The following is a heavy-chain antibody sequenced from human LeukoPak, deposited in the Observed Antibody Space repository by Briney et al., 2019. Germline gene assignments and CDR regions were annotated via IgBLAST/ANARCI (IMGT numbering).Heavy chain of an antibody. CDR1: GFTFSDYY. D-gene: IGHD4-17*01. V-gene: IGHV3-11*01. Sequence: GGSLRLSCAASGFTFSDYYMSWIRQAPGKGLEWVSYISSSGSTIYYADSVKGRFTISRDNAKNSLYLQMNSLRAEDTAVYYCARDEMTTVTKYEADYFAYWGQGTLVTVSS. CDR3: ARDEMTTVTKYEADYFAY. CDR2: ISSSGSTI. J-gene: IGHJ4*02.